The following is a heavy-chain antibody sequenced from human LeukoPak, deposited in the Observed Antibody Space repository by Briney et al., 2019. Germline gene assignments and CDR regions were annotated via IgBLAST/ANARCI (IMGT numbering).Heavy chain of an antibody. J-gene: IGHJ4*02. CDR1: GGSFSGYY. V-gene: IGHV4-34*01. D-gene: IGHD4-17*01. CDR2: INHSGST. Sequence: PSETLSLTCAVYGGSFSGYYWSWIRQPPGKGLEWIGEINHSGSTNYNPSLKSRVTISVDTSKSQFSLKLSSVTAADTAVYYCAHDYGDYDFDYWGQGTLVTVSS. CDR3: AHDYGDYDFDY.